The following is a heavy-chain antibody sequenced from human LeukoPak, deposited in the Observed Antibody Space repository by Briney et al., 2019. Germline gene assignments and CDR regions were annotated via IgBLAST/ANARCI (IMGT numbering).Heavy chain of an antibody. D-gene: IGHD3-16*01. V-gene: IGHV3-21*01. CDR2: ISYLSSHV. CDR1: GFTFSDYD. Sequence: PGGSLRLSCSASGFTFSDYDMNWVRQAPGKGLEWVSSISYLSSHVYYGDSVKGRLSISRDNAKNSLYLQMSSLGAEDTAIYYCGRAFPPLRTSSAGDLWGQGILVTVSS. CDR3: GRAFPPLRTSSAGDL. J-gene: IGHJ4*02.